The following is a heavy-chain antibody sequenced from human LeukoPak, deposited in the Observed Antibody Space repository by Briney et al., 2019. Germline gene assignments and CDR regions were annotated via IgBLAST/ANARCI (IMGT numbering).Heavy chain of an antibody. CDR3: TRGIVATIGDY. J-gene: IGHJ4*02. V-gene: IGHV3-49*04. CDR2: IRSKAYGGTT. D-gene: IGHD5-12*01. Sequence: GGSLRLSRTASGFTFGDYAMSWVRQAPGKGLERVGFIRSKAYGGTTEYAASVKGRFTISRDDSKSIAYLQMNSLKTEDTAVYYCTRGIVATIGDYWGQGTLVTVSS. CDR1: GFTFGDYA.